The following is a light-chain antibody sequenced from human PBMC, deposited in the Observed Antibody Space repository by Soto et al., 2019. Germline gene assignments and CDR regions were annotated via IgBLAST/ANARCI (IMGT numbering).Light chain of an antibody. CDR1: QSISSN. CDR3: QHYNNWPPWT. CDR2: GAS. Sequence: EIVMTQSPATLSVSPGERATLSCRASQSISSNLAWYQQKRGQAPRLLIYGASTRATGIPARFSGSGSGTEFTLTISSLQSADFAIYYCQHYNNWPPWTFGQGTKVEIK. V-gene: IGKV3-15*01. J-gene: IGKJ1*01.